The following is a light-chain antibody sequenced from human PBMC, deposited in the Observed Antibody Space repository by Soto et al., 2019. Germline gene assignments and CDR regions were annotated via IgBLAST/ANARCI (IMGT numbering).Light chain of an antibody. CDR3: QQYGSSPIT. CDR2: GAS. V-gene: IGKV3-20*01. Sequence: TQSPSSLSASVGDRATLSCRASQSVSSSQLAWYQQKPGQALRLLVYGASSRATGIPDRFSGSGSGTDFTLTISRLEPEDFAVYFCQQYGSSPITFGQGTRLENK. CDR1: QSVSSSQ. J-gene: IGKJ5*01.